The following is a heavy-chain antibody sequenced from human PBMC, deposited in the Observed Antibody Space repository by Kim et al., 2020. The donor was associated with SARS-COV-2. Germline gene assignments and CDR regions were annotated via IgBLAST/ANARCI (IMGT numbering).Heavy chain of an antibody. D-gene: IGHD3-22*01. CDR1: GGSISSGGYY. Sequence: LSLTCTVSGGSISSGGYYWSWIRQHPGKGLEWIGYIYYSGSTYYNPSLKSRVTISVDTSKNQFSLKLSSVTAADTAVYYCARARITMIVVVNAFDIWGQGTMVTVSS. V-gene: IGHV4-31*03. J-gene: IGHJ3*02. CDR2: IYYSGST. CDR3: ARARITMIVVVNAFDI.